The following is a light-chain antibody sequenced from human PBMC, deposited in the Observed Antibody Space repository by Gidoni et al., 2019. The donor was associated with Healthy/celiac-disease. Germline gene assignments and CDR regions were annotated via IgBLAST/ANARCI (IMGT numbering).Light chain of an antibody. V-gene: IGLV3-19*01. CDR2: GKN. CDR3: NSRDSSGNHLV. CDR1: SLRSYY. J-gene: IGLJ3*02. Sequence: SSELTQDPAVPVALGQTVRITCQGDSLRSYYASWYQQKPGQAPVLVIHGKNNRPSGIPDRFSGSSSGNTASLTITGAQAEDEADYYCNSRDSSGNHLVFGGGTKLTVL.